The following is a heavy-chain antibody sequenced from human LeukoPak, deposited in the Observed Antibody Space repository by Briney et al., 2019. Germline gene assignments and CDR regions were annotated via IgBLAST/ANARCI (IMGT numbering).Heavy chain of an antibody. Sequence: PSETLSLTCTVSGGSISSYYWSWIRQPPGKGLEWIGYISYSGSANYNPSLKSRVTISVDTSKNQFSLKLSSVTAADTAVYYCASRIQLWLPHRAFDIWGQGTMVTVSS. CDR1: GGSISSYY. V-gene: IGHV4-59*12. D-gene: IGHD5-18*01. J-gene: IGHJ3*02. CDR3: ASRIQLWLPHRAFDI. CDR2: ISYSGSA.